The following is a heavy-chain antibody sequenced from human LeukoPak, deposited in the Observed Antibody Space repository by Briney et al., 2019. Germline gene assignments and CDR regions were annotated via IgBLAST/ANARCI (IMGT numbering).Heavy chain of an antibody. V-gene: IGHV4-39*01. CDR3: ARNANGVCDY. J-gene: IGHJ4*02. CDR2: IYYSGRT. CDR1: GGSITSGLYS. Sequence: SETLSLTCTASGGSITSGLYSPRWIRQPPGKGLEWIGTIYYSGRTARNPALKSRLTMPLEPPKTQVSLHLTSVTAADTALYCCARNANGVCDYWGQGTLVSVSS. D-gene: IGHD2-8*01.